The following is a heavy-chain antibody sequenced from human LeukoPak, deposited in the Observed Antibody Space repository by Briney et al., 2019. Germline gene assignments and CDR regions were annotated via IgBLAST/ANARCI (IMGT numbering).Heavy chain of an antibody. Sequence: GSLRLSCAASGFTFSSYWMSWVRQAPGKGLEWVANIREDGGKQNYVDSVKGRFTISRDNAKSSVYLQLNSLRAEDTAVYYCAREPNSPFDYWGQGTLVTVSS. CDR3: AREPNSPFDY. V-gene: IGHV3-7*01. CDR1: GFTFSSYW. J-gene: IGHJ4*02. CDR2: IREDGGKQ.